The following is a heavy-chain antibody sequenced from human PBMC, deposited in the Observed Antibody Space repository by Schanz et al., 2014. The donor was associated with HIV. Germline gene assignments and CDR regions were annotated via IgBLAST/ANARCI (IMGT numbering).Heavy chain of an antibody. CDR3: ARDPVGGTSGWEH. CDR2: MGSSGDDRT. D-gene: IGHD6-19*01. J-gene: IGHJ1*01. V-gene: IGHV3-23*04. Sequence: EVHLVESGGGLVEPGGSLRLSCEASGFIFNGYYLTWIRQAPGKGLEWVSAMGSSGDDRTYYADSVKGRFTISRDNSKDTLYLQVHSPRVEDTAVYYCARDPVGGTSGWEHWGQGLLVTVSS. CDR1: GFIFNGYY.